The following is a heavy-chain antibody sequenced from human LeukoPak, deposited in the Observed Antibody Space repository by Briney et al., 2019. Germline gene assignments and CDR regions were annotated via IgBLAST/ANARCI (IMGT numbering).Heavy chain of an antibody. J-gene: IGHJ4*02. Sequence: GGSLRLSCAAPGFTLSSYSMNWVRQAPGKGLEWVSSISSSSSYIYYADSVKGRFTISRDNAKNSLYLQMNSLRAEDTAVYYCARDQSGSSVHYYWGQGTLVTVSS. CDR1: GFTLSSYS. V-gene: IGHV3-21*01. CDR2: ISSSSSYI. D-gene: IGHD1-26*01. CDR3: ARDQSGSSVHYY.